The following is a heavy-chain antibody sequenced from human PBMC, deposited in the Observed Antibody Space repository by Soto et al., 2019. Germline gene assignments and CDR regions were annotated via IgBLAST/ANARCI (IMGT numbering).Heavy chain of an antibody. J-gene: IGHJ5*02. Sequence: SQTLSLTXXISGDSVSSNTVFWNWIRQSPSRGLEWLGRTYFRPKWYNDYAVSVKSRIIINPDTSNNQFSLQLNSVTPEDTAVYFCAKGXXPGPKTGYAFDPWGQG. CDR3: AKGXXPGPKTGYAFDP. V-gene: IGHV6-1*01. CDR2: TYFRPKWYN. D-gene: IGHD5-12*01. CDR1: GDSVSSNTVF.